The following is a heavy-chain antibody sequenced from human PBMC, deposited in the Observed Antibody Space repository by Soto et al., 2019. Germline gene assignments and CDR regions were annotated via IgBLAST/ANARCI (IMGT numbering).Heavy chain of an antibody. CDR1: GFTFSSHS. D-gene: IGHD3-10*01. J-gene: IGHJ4*02. V-gene: IGHV3-30-3*01. Sequence: QVQLVESGGGVVQPGRSLRLSCAASGFTFSSHSIQWCRQAPGKGLEWVAVISYDGSIKYYADSVKGRFTISRDNSKNAAYLQLNSLRAEDTAVFYCARELSTSGDLDYWGQGNLVIVSS. CDR2: ISYDGSIK. CDR3: ARELSTSGDLDY.